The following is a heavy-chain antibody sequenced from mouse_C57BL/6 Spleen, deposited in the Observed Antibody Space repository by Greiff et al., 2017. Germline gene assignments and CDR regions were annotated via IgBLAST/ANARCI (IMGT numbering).Heavy chain of an antibody. CDR1: GYTFTSYW. CDR3: ARRIYGDYDEYYAMDY. D-gene: IGHD2-13*01. Sequence: QVQLQQPGAELVKPGASVKLSCKASGYTFTSYWMHWVKQRPGRGLEWIGRIDPNSGGTKYTEKFKSKATLTVDKSSSTAYMQLSSLTSEDSAVYYGARRIYGDYDEYYAMDYWGQGTSVTVSS. J-gene: IGHJ4*01. CDR2: IDPNSGGT. V-gene: IGHV1-72*01.